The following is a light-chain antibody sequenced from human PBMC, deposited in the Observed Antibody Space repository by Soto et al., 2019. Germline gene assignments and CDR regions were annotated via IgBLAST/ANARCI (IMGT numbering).Light chain of an antibody. CDR2: GAS. J-gene: IGKJ4*01. V-gene: IGKV3-20*01. Sequence: EIVLTQSPGTLSLSPGDRATLSCRASQSVSSNYLAWYQQKPGQAPRLLIYGASSRATGIPDRFSGSGSGTDFTLTISRLAPEDFAVYYCQRYGTSLPLTFGGGTKVEIK. CDR3: QRYGTSLPLT. CDR1: QSVSSNY.